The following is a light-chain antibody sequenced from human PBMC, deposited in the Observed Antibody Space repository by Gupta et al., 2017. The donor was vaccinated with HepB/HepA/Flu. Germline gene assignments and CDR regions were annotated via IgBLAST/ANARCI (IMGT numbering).Light chain of an antibody. Sequence: SYVLPQPPSVSVAPGKPARITCGGNNIGSKSVHWYQQKPGQAPVLVIYYDSDRPSGIPERFSGSNSEKTATLTISRVEAGDEADYYCQVWDSSSDHVVLGGGTKLTVL. V-gene: IGLV3-21*04. CDR3: QVWDSSSDHVV. J-gene: IGLJ2*01. CDR1: NIGSKS. CDR2: YDS.